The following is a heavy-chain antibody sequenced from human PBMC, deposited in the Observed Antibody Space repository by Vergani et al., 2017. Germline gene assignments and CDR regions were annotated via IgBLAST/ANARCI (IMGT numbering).Heavy chain of an antibody. D-gene: IGHD6-13*01. J-gene: IGHJ6*02. V-gene: IGHV4-34*01. CDR2: INHSGST. Sequence: QVQLQQWGAGLLKPSETLSLTCAVYGGSFSGYYWSWIRQPPGKGLEWIGEINHSGSTNYNPSLKSRVTISVDTSKNQFSLKLSSVTAADTAVYYCARGLRSSSWYELWGQGTTVTVSS. CDR1: GGSFSGYY. CDR3: ARGLRSSSWYEL.